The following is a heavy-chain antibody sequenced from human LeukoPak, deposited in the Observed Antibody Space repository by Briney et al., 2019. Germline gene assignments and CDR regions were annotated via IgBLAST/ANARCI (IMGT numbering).Heavy chain of an antibody. D-gene: IGHD2-15*01. V-gene: IGHV3-11*01. J-gene: IGHJ4*02. Sequence: GGSLRLSCAASGFTFSDYYMSWIRQAPGKGLEWVSYISSSGSTIYYADSVKGRFTISRDNAKNSLYLQMNSLRAEDTAVYYCARDDCSGGSCYSGNYYFDYWGQGTLVTVSS. CDR3: ARDDCSGGSCYSGNYYFDY. CDR1: GFTFSDYY. CDR2: ISSSGSTI.